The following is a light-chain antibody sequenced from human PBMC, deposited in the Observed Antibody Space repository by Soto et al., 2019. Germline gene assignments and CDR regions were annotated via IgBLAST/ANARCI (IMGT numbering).Light chain of an antibody. CDR1: QSVGSD. J-gene: IGKJ2*01. Sequence: EIVMTQSPATLSVSPGERATLSCRASQSVGSDLAWYQQKPGQPPRLLIYGASTRATGIPARFSGSGSGTEFTLIISSLQSEDFAVYFCQQYNSWPPYTFGQGTKLEIK. V-gene: IGKV3-15*01. CDR2: GAS. CDR3: QQYNSWPPYT.